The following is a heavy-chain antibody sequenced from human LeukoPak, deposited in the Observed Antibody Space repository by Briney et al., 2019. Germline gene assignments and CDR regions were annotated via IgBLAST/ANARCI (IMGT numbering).Heavy chain of an antibody. CDR2: INHSGST. CDR3: ARSTSPAHAFDI. D-gene: IGHD2-2*01. Sequence: SETLSLTCAVYGGSSSGYYWSWIRQPPGKGLEWIGEINHSGSTNYNPSLKSRVTISVDTSKNQLSLKLSSVTAADTAVYYCARSTSPAHAFDIWGQGTMVTVSS. CDR1: GGSSSGYY. V-gene: IGHV4-34*01. J-gene: IGHJ3*02.